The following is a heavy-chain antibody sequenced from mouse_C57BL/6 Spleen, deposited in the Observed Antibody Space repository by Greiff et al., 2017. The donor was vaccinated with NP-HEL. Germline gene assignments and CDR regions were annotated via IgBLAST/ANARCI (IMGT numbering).Heavy chain of an antibody. J-gene: IGHJ4*01. CDR2: INPNYGTT. V-gene: IGHV1-39*01. CDR3: ARREYYGSSYYLGYAMDY. CDR1: GYSFTDYN. D-gene: IGHD1-1*01. Sequence: EVQLQQSGPELVKPGASVKISCKASGYSFTDYNMNWVKQSNGKSLEWIGVINPNYGTTSYNQKFKGKATLTVDQSSSTAYMQLNSLTSEDSAVYYCARREYYGSSYYLGYAMDYWGQGTSVTVSS.